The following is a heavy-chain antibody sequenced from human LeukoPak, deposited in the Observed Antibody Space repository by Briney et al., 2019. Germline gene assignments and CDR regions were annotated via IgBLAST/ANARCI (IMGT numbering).Heavy chain of an antibody. CDR2: IIPIFGTA. CDR3: ATPIAVAGIFDY. V-gene: IGHV1-69*13. D-gene: IGHD6-19*01. Sequence: ASVKVSCKASGGTFSSYAISWVRQAPGQGLEWMGGIIPIFGTANYAQKFQGRVTITADESTSTAYMELGSLRSEDTAVYYCATPIAVAGIFDYWGQGTLVTVSS. J-gene: IGHJ4*02. CDR1: GGTFSSYA.